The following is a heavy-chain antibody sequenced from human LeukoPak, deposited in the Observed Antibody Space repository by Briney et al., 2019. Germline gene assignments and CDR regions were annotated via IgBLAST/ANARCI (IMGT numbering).Heavy chain of an antibody. V-gene: IGHV3-74*01. J-gene: IGHJ4*02. CDR3: VTDLVIKGYFDY. Sequence: GGSLRLSCAASGFIFSSYWMHWVRQAPGKGLVWVSRINSDGSSTSYADSVKGRFTISRDNAKNTLYLQMNSLRAEDTAVYYCVTDLVIKGYFDYWGQGALITVSS. CDR2: INSDGSST. CDR1: GFIFSSYW. D-gene: IGHD2-21*01.